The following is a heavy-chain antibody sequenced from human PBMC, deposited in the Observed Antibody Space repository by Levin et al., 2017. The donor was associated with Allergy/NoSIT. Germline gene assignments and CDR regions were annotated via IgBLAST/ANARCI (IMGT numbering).Heavy chain of an antibody. CDR3: AKGVTYSSGPGSDY. V-gene: IGHV3-23*01. J-gene: IGHJ4*02. CDR2: ISGSGGST. D-gene: IGHD6-19*01. Sequence: GGSLRLSCAASGFTFSSYAMSWVRQAPGKGLEWVSAISGSGGSTYYADSVKGRFTISRDNSKNTLYLQMNSLRAEDTAVYYCAKGVTYSSGPGSDYWGQGTLVTVSS. CDR1: GFTFSSYA.